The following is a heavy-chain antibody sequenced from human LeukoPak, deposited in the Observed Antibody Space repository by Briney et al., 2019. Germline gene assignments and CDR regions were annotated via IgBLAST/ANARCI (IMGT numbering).Heavy chain of an antibody. V-gene: IGHV3-7*01. CDR2: IKQDGSYK. CDR3: ASPRYCSGGSCLGDAFDI. Sequence: GGSLRLSCAASGFTFSSYWMSWVRQAPGKGLEWVANIKQDGSYKQYVDSVKGRFTISRDNAQNSLYLQMNSLRAEDTAVYYCASPRYCSGGSCLGDAFDIWGQGTMVTVSS. D-gene: IGHD2-15*01. CDR1: GFTFSSYW. J-gene: IGHJ3*02.